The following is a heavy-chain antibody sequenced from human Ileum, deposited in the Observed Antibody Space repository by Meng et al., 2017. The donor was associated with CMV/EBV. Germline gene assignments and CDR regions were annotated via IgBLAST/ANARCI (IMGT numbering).Heavy chain of an antibody. J-gene: IGHJ4*02. CDR3: ARGGGTPIRGVLPFDF. V-gene: IGHV4-34*01. Sequence: VQHQQWGGGLLTPSETLSLTCAVYGASFSPYDWIWIGQSPGKGLEWIAEIDHTGSTNYIPSLRSRVTISIDTSSSHFSLTLTSATAADTAVYYCARGGGTPIRGVLPFDFWGQGTLVTVSS. D-gene: IGHD3-10*01. CDR2: IDHTGST. CDR1: GASFSPYD.